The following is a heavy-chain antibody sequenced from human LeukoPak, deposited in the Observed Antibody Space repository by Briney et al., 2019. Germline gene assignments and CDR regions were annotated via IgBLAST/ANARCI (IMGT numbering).Heavy chain of an antibody. CDR1: GFTFSSYE. CDR3: VRVGSIGIANYYWYFDL. CDR2: ISSSGGSI. Sequence: PGGSLRLSCAASGFTFSSYEMNWVRQAPGKGLEGISYISSSGGSIYYADSVQGRSTVSRDNAKNSLYLQMNSLRAEDTAVYFCVRVGSIGIANYYWYFDLWGRGTLVTVSS. V-gene: IGHV3-48*03. J-gene: IGHJ2*01. D-gene: IGHD3-16*02.